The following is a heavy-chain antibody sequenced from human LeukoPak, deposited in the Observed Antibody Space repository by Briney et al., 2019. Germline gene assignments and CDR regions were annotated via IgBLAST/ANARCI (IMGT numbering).Heavy chain of an antibody. CDR1: GFTFSSYW. CDR3: ARAPERIAVAGTYFDY. J-gene: IGHJ4*02. CDR2: INSDGSST. Sequence: GGSLRLSCAASGFTFSSYWVHWVRQAPGKGLVWVSRINSDGSSTSYADSVKGRFTISRDNAKNTLYLQMNSLRAEDTAVYYCARAPERIAVAGTYFDYWGQGTLVTVSS. V-gene: IGHV3-74*01. D-gene: IGHD6-19*01.